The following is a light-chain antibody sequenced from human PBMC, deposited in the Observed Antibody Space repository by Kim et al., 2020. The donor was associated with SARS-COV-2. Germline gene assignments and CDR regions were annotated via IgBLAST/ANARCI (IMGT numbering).Light chain of an antibody. CDR2: RDG. J-gene: IGLJ1*01. V-gene: IGLV3-9*01. CDR1: NIGSRN. Sequence: SVALGQTARITCGGSNIGSRNVHWYQQKPGQAPVLVIYRDGNRPSGIPERFSGSNSGNTATLTISRAQAGDEADYYCQVWDSSTYIFGTGTKVTVL. CDR3: QVWDSSTYI.